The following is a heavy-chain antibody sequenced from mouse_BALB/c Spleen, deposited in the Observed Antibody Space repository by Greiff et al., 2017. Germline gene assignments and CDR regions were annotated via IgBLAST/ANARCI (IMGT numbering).Heavy chain of an antibody. Sequence: LVKTGASVKISCKASGYSFTGYYMHWVKQSHGKSLEWIGYISCYNGATSYNQKFKGKATFTVDTSSSTAYMQFNSLTSEDSAVYYCARGTYYEYDDGAWFAYWGQGTLVTVSA. J-gene: IGHJ3*01. CDR2: ISCYNGAT. V-gene: IGHV1S34*01. D-gene: IGHD2-4*01. CDR1: GYSFTGYY. CDR3: ARGTYYEYDDGAWFAY.